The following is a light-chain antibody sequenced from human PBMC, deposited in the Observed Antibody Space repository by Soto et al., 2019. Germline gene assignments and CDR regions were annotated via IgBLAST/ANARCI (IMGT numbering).Light chain of an antibody. V-gene: IGKV3-20*01. J-gene: IGKJ1*01. CDR1: QSVSNSF. Sequence: EIVLTQSPGTLSLSPGERATLSCRASQSVSNSFLAWYQRIPGQSPRLLIYGASRRATGIPDRFSGSGSGTDFTLTISRLEPEDFGMYYCQQYDSSPWTFGQGTKVAIK. CDR2: GAS. CDR3: QQYDSSPWT.